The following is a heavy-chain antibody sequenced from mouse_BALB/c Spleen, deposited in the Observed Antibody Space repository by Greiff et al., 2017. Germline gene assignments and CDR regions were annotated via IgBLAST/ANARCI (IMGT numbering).Heavy chain of an antibody. D-gene: IGHD2-12*01. V-gene: IGHV10-1*02. J-gene: IGHJ3*01. Sequence: EVQLVESGGGLVQPKGSLKLSCAASGFTFNTYAMNWVRQAPGKGLEWVARIRSKSNNYATYYADSVKDRFTISRDVSQSMLYLQMNNLKTEDTAMYYCVRESSYDSWFAYWGQGTLVTVSA. CDR3: VRESSYDSWFAY. CDR2: IRSKSNNYAT. CDR1: GFTFNTYA.